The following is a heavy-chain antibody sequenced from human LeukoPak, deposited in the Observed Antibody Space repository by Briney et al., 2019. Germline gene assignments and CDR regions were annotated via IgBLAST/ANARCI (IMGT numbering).Heavy chain of an antibody. CDR2: ISGSGGST. Sequence: PGGSLRLSCAASGFTFSSYGMHWVRQAPGKGLEWVSAISGSGGSTYYADSVRGRFTISRDNSKNTLYVQMNSLRVEDTAVYYCAKGSIAAHDAKTTLDYWGQGTLVTVSS. V-gene: IGHV3-23*01. CDR1: GFTFSSYG. J-gene: IGHJ4*02. CDR3: AKGSIAAHDAKTTLDY. D-gene: IGHD6-13*01.